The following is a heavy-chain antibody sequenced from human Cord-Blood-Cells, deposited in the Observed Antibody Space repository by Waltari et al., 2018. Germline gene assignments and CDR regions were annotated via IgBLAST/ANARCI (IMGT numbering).Heavy chain of an antibody. CDR1: GFTFSSYG. J-gene: IGHJ4*02. D-gene: IGHD6-13*01. CDR3: ARAGSHSSSWFDY. V-gene: IGHV3-33*01. Sequence: QVQLVESGGGVVQPGRSLRLSCAASGFTFSSYGMHWVRQAPGKGLEWVAVIWYDGSNKDYADSVKGRFTISRDNSKNSLYLQRNSLRAEDTAVYYCARAGSHSSSWFDYWGQGTLVTVSS. CDR2: IWYDGSNK.